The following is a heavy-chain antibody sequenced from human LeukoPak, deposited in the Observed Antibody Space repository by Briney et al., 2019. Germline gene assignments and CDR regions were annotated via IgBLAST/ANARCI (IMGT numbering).Heavy chain of an antibody. Sequence: PGGSLRLSCAASGFTFSSYSMYWVRQAPGKGLEWVSFISSGSNYIYYIDSVKGRFTISRDNAENSLYLQMNSLRVEDTAIYYCARVGCSGGTCYDYWGQGTLVTVSS. J-gene: IGHJ4*02. CDR2: ISSGSNYI. CDR1: GFTFSSYS. V-gene: IGHV3-21*01. D-gene: IGHD2-15*01. CDR3: ARVGCSGGTCYDY.